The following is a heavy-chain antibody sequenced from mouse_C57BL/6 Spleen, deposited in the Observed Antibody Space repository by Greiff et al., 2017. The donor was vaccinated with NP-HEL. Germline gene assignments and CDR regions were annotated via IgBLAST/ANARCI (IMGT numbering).Heavy chain of an antibody. CDR2: IYWDDDK. V-gene: IGHV8-12*01. Sequence: QVTLKESGPGILQSSQTLSLTCSFSGFSLSTSGMGVSWIRQPSGKGLEWLAHIYWDDDKRYNPSLKRRLTISKDTSRNQVFLKITSVDTADTATYYCARSYYYGSSLYAMDYWGQGTSVTVSS. D-gene: IGHD1-1*01. CDR3: ARSYYYGSSLYAMDY. J-gene: IGHJ4*01. CDR1: GFSLSTSGMG.